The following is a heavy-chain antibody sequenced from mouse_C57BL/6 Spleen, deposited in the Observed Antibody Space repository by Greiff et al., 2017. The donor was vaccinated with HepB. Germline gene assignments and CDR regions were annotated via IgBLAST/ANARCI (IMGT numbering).Heavy chain of an antibody. CDR1: GYSFTGYY. CDR3: ARGDSSGYRAMDY. CDR2: INPSTGGT. D-gene: IGHD3-2*02. V-gene: IGHV1-42*01. Sequence: VQLQQSGPELVKPGASVKISCKASGYSFTGYYMNWVKQSPEKSLEWIGEINPSTGGTTYNQKFKAKATLTVDKSSSTAYMQLKSLTSEDSAVYYCARGDSSGYRAMDYWGQGTSVTVSS. J-gene: IGHJ4*01.